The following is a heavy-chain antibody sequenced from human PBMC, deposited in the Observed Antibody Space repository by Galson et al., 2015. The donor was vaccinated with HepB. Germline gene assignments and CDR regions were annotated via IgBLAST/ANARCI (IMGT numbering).Heavy chain of an antibody. CDR1: GDIFSSYA. CDR3: ARMIVLVPARTSQPETDAFDV. D-gene: IGHD2-2*01. V-gene: IGHV1-69*13. Sequence: SVKVSCKASGDIFSSYAINWVRQAPGQRLEWMGGTIPFLGTANYARKFRGRVTITADESTSTAYMELSSLRFEDTAVYYCARMIVLVPARTSQPETDAFDVWGQGTMVTVSS. CDR2: TIPFLGTA. J-gene: IGHJ3*01.